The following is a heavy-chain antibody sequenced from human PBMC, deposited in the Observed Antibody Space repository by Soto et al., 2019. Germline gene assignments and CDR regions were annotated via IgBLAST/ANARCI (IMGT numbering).Heavy chain of an antibody. CDR1: GFTFSTYW. CDR2: TNEDGSTI. V-gene: IGHV3-74*01. Sequence: EVQLVESGGGLVQPGGSLRLSCAASGFTFSTYWMHWVRQAPGKGLVWVSRTNEDGSTINYADSVKGRFTISRDNVKNPFYWEMKSRRAEDTVLFYCKRDRGGGGGYWGQGTLVTVSS. D-gene: IGHD3-16*01. CDR3: KRDRGGGGGY. J-gene: IGHJ4*02.